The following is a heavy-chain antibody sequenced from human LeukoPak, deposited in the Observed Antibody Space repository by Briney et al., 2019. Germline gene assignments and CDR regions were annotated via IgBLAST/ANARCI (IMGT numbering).Heavy chain of an antibody. CDR3: AKVLGNWNSEYYFDY. CDR1: GFTFSSYG. V-gene: IGHV3-30*02. J-gene: IGHJ4*02. CDR2: IRYDGSNK. D-gene: IGHD1-7*01. Sequence: GGSLRLPCAASGFTFSSYGMHWVRQAPGKGLEWLAFIRYDGSNKYYADSVKGRFTISRDNSKNTLYLQMNSLRAEDTAVYYCAKVLGNWNSEYYFDYWGQGTLVTVSS.